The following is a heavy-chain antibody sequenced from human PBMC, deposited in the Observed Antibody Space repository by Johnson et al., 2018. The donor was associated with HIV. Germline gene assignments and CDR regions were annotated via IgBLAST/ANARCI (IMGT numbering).Heavy chain of an antibody. CDR2: LWYDVTNR. CDR1: GFTFSTYG. Sequence: QVQLVESGGGVVQPGRSLRLSCAASGFTFSTYGMHCVRQAPGQGPAWLAVLWYDVTNRYYADSVNGRFTISRDNSKNTLYLQMNSLRAEDTAVYYCAKDQWSSSWTNDAFDIWGQGTMVTVSS. J-gene: IGHJ3*02. D-gene: IGHD6-13*01. V-gene: IGHV3-33*06. CDR3: AKDQWSSSWTNDAFDI.